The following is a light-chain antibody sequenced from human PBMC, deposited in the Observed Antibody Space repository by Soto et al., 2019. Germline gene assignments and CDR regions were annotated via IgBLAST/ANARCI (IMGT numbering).Light chain of an antibody. CDR1: QDISNY. V-gene: IGKV1-33*01. CDR2: DAS. J-gene: IGKJ2*01. CDR3: QQYDNLPPYP. Sequence: DIQMTKSPSSLSASVGDRVTITCQASQDISNYLNWYQQKPGKATKLLIYDASNLEKGVPARFGGSGSGTDFTFTISSLQPEYIATYYCQQYDNLPPYPLGQGTKLEIK.